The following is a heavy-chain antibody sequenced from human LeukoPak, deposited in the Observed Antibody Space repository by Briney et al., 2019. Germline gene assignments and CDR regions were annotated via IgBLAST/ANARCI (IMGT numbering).Heavy chain of an antibody. V-gene: IGHV1-24*01. Sequence: GASVKVSCKVSGYTLTELSMHWVRQAPGKGLEWMGGFDPEDGETIYAQKFQGRVTMTEDTSTDTAYMELSSLRSEDTAVYYCATVVPAAMVYGWFDPWGQGTLVTVSS. CDR1: GYTLTELS. CDR3: ATVVPAAMVYGWFDP. CDR2: FDPEDGET. J-gene: IGHJ5*02. D-gene: IGHD2-2*01.